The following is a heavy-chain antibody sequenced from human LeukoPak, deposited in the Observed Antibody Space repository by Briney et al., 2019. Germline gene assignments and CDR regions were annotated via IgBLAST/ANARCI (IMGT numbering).Heavy chain of an antibody. J-gene: IGHJ5*02. CDR3: AREMVRGFDP. V-gene: IGHV4-39*02. Sequence: PSETLSLTCTVSGVSISSSSYYWGWIRQPPGKGLEWIGSIYYSGSTYYNPSLKSRVTISVDTSKNQFSLKLSSVTAADTAVYYCAREMVRGFDPRGQGTLVTVSS. D-gene: IGHD3-10*01. CDR1: GVSISSSSYY. CDR2: IYYSGST.